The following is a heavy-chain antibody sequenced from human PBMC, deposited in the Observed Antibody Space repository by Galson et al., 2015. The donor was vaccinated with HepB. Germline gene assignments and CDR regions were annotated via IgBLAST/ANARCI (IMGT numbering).Heavy chain of an antibody. CDR1: GYTFTSYA. D-gene: IGHD3-22*01. CDR3: ARDSVYYYDSSGYYLDY. Sequence: SVKVSCKASGYTFTSYAMHWVRQAPGQRLEWMGWINAGNGNTKYSQKFQGRVTITRDTSASTAYMELSSLRSENTAVYYCARDSVYYYDSSGYYLDYWGQGTLVTVSS. J-gene: IGHJ4*02. CDR2: INAGNGNT. V-gene: IGHV1-3*01.